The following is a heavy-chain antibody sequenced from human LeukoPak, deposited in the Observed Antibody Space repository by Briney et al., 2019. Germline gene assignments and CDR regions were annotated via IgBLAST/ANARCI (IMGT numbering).Heavy chain of an antibody. CDR1: GFTFSSYE. J-gene: IGHJ5*02. V-gene: IGHV3-48*03. CDR3: ARGRGYCSSTSCYSSSGFDP. D-gene: IGHD2-2*01. CDR2: ISSSGSTI. Sequence: GGSLRLSCAASGFTFSSYEMNWVRQAPGKGLEWVSYISSSGSTIYYADSVKGRFTISRDNAKNSLYLQMNSLRAEDTAVYYCARGRGYCSSTSCYSSSGFDPWGQGTLVTVSS.